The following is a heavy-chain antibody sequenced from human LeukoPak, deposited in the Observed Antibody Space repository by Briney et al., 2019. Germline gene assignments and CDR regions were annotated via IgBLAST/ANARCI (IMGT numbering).Heavy chain of an antibody. J-gene: IGHJ4*02. V-gene: IGHV3-48*01. CDR1: GFIFSSYS. Sequence: PGGSLRLSCAASGFIFSSYSMNWVRQAPGRGLEWVSYISSGSNNIYYADSVKGRCTITRDNAKNSLYLQMTSLRAEDTAVYYCARVPWFGEPNSGGGSGYWGQGTLVTVS. D-gene: IGHD3-10*01. CDR2: ISSGSNNI. CDR3: ARVPWFGEPNSGGGSGY.